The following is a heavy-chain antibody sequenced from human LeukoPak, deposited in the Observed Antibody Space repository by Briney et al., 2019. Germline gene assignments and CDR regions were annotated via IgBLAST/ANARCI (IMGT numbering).Heavy chain of an antibody. CDR3: ARYGEKYYDYVWGSYRPKGYYYYYMDV. Sequence: PSETLSLTCTVSGGSISSYYWSWIRQPPGKGLEWIGYIYYSGSTNYNPSLKSRVTISVDTSKNQFSLKLSSVTAADTAVYYCARYGEKYYDYVWGSYRPKGYYYYYMDVWGKGTTVTVSS. J-gene: IGHJ6*03. D-gene: IGHD3-16*02. CDR2: IYYSGST. V-gene: IGHV4-59*01. CDR1: GGSISSYY.